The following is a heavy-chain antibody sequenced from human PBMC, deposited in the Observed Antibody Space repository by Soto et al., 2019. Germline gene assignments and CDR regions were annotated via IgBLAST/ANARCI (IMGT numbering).Heavy chain of an antibody. V-gene: IGHV3-23*01. D-gene: IGHD6-19*01. CDR3: AKKMGSLADPLDS. Sequence: GGSLRLSCAASGFTFSIYAMSWVRQAPGKGLEWVSAISGSGGGTYYADSVKGRFTISRDNSKNTLYLQMNSLRAEDTAVYYCAKKMGSLADPLDSWGQGTLVTVSS. CDR2: ISGSGGGT. J-gene: IGHJ4*02. CDR1: GFTFSIYA.